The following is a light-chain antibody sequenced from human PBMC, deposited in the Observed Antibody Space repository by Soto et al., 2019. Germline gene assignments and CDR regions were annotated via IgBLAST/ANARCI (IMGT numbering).Light chain of an antibody. V-gene: IGKV2-24*01. J-gene: IGKJ2*01. Sequence: IVMTQTPLSSPVTLGQPASISCRSSQSLVHSDGYTYLSWYQLKPGQPPSLLIYRVSNRFAGVPDRFSGSGAGTDFTLRISRVESEDVGVYFCMQGTQFPPYTFGQGTKLEI. CDR1: QSLVHSDGYTY. CDR3: MQGTQFPPYT. CDR2: RVS.